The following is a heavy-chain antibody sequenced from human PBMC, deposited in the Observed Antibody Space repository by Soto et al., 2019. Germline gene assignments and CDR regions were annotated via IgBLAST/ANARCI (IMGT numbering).Heavy chain of an antibody. V-gene: IGHV5-10-1*01. CDR2: IDPSDSYT. Sequence: GESLKISCKGSGYSFTSYWISWVRQMPGKGLEWMGRIDPSDSYTNYSPSFQGHVTISADKSISTAYLQWSSLKASDTAMYYCARGYYHILTGHDAFDTWGQGTMVTVSS. CDR1: GYSFTSYW. J-gene: IGHJ3*02. D-gene: IGHD3-9*01. CDR3: ARGYYHILTGHDAFDT.